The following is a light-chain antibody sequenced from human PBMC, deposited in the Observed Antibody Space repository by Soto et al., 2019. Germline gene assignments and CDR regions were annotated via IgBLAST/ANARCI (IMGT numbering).Light chain of an antibody. CDR2: EVT. CDR1: SSDVCAYNY. Sequence: QSALTQPPSASGSPGQSVTISCTGTSSDVCAYNYVSWYQQHAGKAPKLVIYEVTKRPSGVPDRFSGSKSANTASLTVSGLQAEDEDDYYCSSFASSNTWVFGGGPTLTVL. V-gene: IGLV2-8*01. CDR3: SSFASSNTWV. J-gene: IGLJ3*02.